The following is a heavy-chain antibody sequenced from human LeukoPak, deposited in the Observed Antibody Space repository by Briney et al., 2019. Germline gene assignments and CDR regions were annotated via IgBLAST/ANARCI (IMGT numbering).Heavy chain of an antibody. J-gene: IGHJ5*02. D-gene: IGHD6-13*01. CDR1: GFTFSTYA. V-gene: IGHV3-23*01. CDR2: ISGSGSST. Sequence: GGSLRLSCAASGFTFSTYAMSWFRQAPGKGLDWVSTISGSGSSTYYADSVKGRFTISRDNSKNTLYLHMDSLRAEDTAVYYCAKAPIAGTRWFDPWGQGTLVTVSS. CDR3: AKAPIAGTRWFDP.